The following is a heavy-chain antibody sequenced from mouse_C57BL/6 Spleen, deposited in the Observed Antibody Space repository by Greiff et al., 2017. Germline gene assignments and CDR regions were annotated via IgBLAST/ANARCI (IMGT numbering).Heavy chain of an antibody. CDR2: IYPGDGDT. Sequence: QVQLQQSGPELVKPGASVKISCKASGYAFSSSWMNWVKQRPGKGLEWIGRIYPGDGDTNYNGKFKGKATLTADKSSSTAYMQLSSLTSEDSAVYFCARERRLLWYVDVWGTGTTVTVSS. V-gene: IGHV1-82*01. CDR3: ARERRLLWYVDV. J-gene: IGHJ1*03. CDR1: GYAFSSSW. D-gene: IGHD2-3*01.